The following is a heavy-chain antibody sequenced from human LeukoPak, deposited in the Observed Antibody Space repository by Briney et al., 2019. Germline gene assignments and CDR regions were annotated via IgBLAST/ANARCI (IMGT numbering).Heavy chain of an antibody. V-gene: IGHV3-53*01. CDR2: IYSGGTT. J-gene: IGHJ2*01. Sequence: GGSLRLSCAASGFTASTYYMNWVRQAPGKGLEWVSIIYSGGTTYYADSVKGRFTISRDTSKNTLSLQMNSLRAEDTAVYFCARVGDHFHWNLDVWRRGTLVTVSS. CDR3: ARVGDHFHWNLDV. CDR1: GFTASTYY. D-gene: IGHD3-3*02.